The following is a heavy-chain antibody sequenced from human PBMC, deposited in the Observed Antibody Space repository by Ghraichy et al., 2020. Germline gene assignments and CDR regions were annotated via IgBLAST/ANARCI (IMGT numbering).Heavy chain of an antibody. CDR3: ARERLYFYDGSGHYYFDC. Sequence: GESLRLSCAASGFTFSSYWMSWVRQAPGKGLEWVANIKQDGSEKYYVDSMKGRFTISRDNAKNSLYLQLNSLTAEDSAVYYCARERLYFYDGSGHYYFDCWGQGTLVTGSS. CDR1: GFTFSSYW. D-gene: IGHD3-22*01. CDR2: IKQDGSEK. J-gene: IGHJ4*02. V-gene: IGHV3-7*01.